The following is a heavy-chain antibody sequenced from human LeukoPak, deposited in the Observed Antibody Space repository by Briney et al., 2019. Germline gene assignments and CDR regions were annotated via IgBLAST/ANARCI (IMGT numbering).Heavy chain of an antibody. Sequence: GGSLRLSCAASGFTFNNYDMHWVRHVIGKGLEWVSAVDSAGAPYYAGSVKGRITISRENAKKSLYLQMDSLGAGDTAVYYCVKEALTVAGNWHFDLWGRGTLVTVSS. CDR1: GFTFNNYD. J-gene: IGHJ2*01. V-gene: IGHV3-13*05. D-gene: IGHD6-19*01. CDR3: VKEALTVAGNWHFDL. CDR2: VDSAGAP.